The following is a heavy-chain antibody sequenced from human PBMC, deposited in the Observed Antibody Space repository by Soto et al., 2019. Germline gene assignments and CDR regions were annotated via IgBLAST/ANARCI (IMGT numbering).Heavy chain of an antibody. Sequence: QVQLVESGGGVVQPGRSLRLSCAASGFTFNSYGMHWVRQAPGKGLEWVAVISYDGSDKYYADSVKGRFTISRDNSKNXLXPQMNSLSAEDTAVYYCSRDLDGLQGLVDSSFCFDYWGQGTLVTVSS. J-gene: IGHJ4*02. V-gene: IGHV3-30*03. CDR2: ISYDGSDK. D-gene: IGHD3-16*02. CDR3: SRDLDGLQGLVDSSFCFDY. CDR1: GFTFNSYG.